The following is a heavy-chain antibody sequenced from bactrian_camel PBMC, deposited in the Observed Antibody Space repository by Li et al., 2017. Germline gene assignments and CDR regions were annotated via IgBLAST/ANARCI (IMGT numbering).Heavy chain of an antibody. CDR2: ILASGSGA. Sequence: VQLVESGGGLVQPGGSLRLSRLASGFQFADYPMSWVRQAPGKGLEWVATILASGSGAHYPDSVEGRFTISRDNAKNKLYLQMNNLKIEDTAVYYCAAELGCRMVNGRLWFGYWGRGTQVTVS. J-gene: IGHJ6*01. V-gene: IGHV3-1*01. CDR1: GFQFADYP. CDR3: AAELGCRMVNGRLWFGY. D-gene: IGHD1*01.